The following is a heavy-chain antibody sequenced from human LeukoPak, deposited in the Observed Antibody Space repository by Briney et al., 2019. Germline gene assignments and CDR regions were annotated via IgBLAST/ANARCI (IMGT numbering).Heavy chain of an antibody. D-gene: IGHD1-26*01. CDR2: IYYSGST. V-gene: IGHV4-39*07. Sequence: PSETLSLTCTVSGGSISSSSYYWGWIRQPPGKGLEWIGSIYYSGSTYYNPSLKSRATISVDTSKNQFSLKLSSVTAADTAVYYCACEPSGSYYGVYWGQGTLVTVSS. J-gene: IGHJ4*02. CDR3: ACEPSGSYYGVY. CDR1: GGSISSSSYY.